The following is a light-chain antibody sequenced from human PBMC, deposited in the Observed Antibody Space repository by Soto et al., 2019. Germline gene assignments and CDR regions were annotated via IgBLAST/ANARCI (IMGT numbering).Light chain of an antibody. V-gene: IGLV7-46*01. Sequence: QAVVTQEPSLTVSPGGTVTLTCGSSTGAVISGHYPHWFQQKPGQAPRTLIYDTSIKHSWTPARFSGSLLGGKAALTLSGAQPEDEADYYCLVIYTGVGEVFGTGTKLTVL. CDR2: DTS. J-gene: IGLJ1*01. CDR1: TGAVISGHY. CDR3: LVIYTGVGEV.